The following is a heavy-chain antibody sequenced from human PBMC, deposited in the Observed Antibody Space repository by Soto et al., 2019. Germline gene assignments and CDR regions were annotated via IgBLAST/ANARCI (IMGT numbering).Heavy chain of an antibody. D-gene: IGHD6-13*01. V-gene: IGHV1-46*01. CDR3: ARDRASIAAAGTDAFDI. CDR2: INPSGGST. J-gene: IGHJ3*02. CDR1: GYTFTSYY. Sequence: QVQLVQSGAEVKKPGASVKVSCKASGYTFTSYYMHWVRQAPGQGLEWMGIINPSGGSTSYAQKFQGRVTMTRDTSTSTVYMELSSLRSEDTAVYYCARDRASIAAAGTDAFDIWGQGTMVTVSS.